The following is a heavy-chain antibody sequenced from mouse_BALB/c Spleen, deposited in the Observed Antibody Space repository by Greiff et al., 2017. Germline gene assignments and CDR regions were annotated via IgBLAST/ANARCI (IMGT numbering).Heavy chain of an antibody. Sequence: VQLVESGPGLVAPSQSLSITCTVSGFSLTSYGVHWVRQPPGKGLEWLGVIWAGGSTNYNSALMSRLSISKDNSKSQVFLKMNSLQTDDTAMYYCASHSSGSWFAYWGQGTLVTVSA. CDR3: ASHSSGSWFAY. V-gene: IGHV2-9*02. D-gene: IGHD3-1*01. CDR1: GFSLTSYG. J-gene: IGHJ3*01. CDR2: IWAGGST.